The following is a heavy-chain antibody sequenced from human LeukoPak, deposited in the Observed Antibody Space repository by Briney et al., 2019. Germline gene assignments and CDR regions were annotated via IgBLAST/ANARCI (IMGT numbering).Heavy chain of an antibody. CDR3: TTRPAMVRGPFDY. J-gene: IGHJ4*02. V-gene: IGHV3-15*01. D-gene: IGHD3-10*01. CDR1: GFTFSNAW. Sequence: GGSLRLSCAASGFTFSNAWMSWVRQAPGKGLEWVGRIKSKTDGGTTDYAAPVKGRFTISRDGSKNTLYLQMNSLKTEDTAVYYCTTRPAMVRGPFDYWGQGTLVTVSS. CDR2: IKSKTDGGTT.